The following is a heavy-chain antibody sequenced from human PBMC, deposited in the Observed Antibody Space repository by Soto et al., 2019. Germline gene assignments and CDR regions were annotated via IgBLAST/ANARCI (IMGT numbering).Heavy chain of an antibody. J-gene: IGHJ6*02. CDR2: ISSSSSTI. V-gene: IGHV3-48*02. Sequence: GGSLRLSCAASGFTFSSYSMNWVRQAPGKGLEWVSYISSSSSTIYYADSVKGRFTISRDNAKNSLYLQMNSLRDEDTAVYYYARPDDYDILTDYYYGMDVWGQGTTVTVSS. CDR3: ARPDDYDILTDYYYGMDV. CDR1: GFTFSSYS. D-gene: IGHD3-9*01.